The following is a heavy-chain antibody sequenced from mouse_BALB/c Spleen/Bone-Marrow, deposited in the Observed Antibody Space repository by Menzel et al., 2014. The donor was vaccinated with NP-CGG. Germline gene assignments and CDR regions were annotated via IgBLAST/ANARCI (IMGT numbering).Heavy chain of an antibody. D-gene: IGHD2-10*02. V-gene: IGHV7-3*02. CDR3: ARGVQYDIHWYFDV. J-gene: IGHJ1*01. Sequence: EVMLVESGGGLVQPGGSLRLSCATSGFTFTDYYMSWVRQPPGKALEWLGFIRNKANGYTTDYSASVRGRFTISRDYSQNILYLQMNTLRAEDSATYYCARGVQYDIHWYFDVWGAGTTVTVSS. CDR1: GFTFTDYY. CDR2: IRNKANGYTT.